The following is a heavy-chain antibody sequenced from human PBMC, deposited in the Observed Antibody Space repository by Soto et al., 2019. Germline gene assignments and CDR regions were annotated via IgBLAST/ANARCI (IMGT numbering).Heavy chain of an antibody. J-gene: IGHJ4*02. CDR1: GGSISSGDYY. Sequence: KPSETLSLTCTVSGGSISSGDYYWRWIRQPPGKGLEWIGYIYYSGSTYYNPSLKSRVTISVDTSKNQFSLKLSSVTAADTAVYYCARESSSSPFDYWGQGTLVTVSS. D-gene: IGHD6-6*01. CDR3: ARESSSSPFDY. V-gene: IGHV4-30-4*01. CDR2: IYYSGST.